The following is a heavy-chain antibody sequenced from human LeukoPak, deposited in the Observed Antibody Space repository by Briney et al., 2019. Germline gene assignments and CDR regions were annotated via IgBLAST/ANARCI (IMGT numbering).Heavy chain of an antibody. V-gene: IGHV4-34*01. CDR3: ARGSDYGDYYWFDP. Sequence: SETLSLTCAVYGGSFSGYYWSWIRQPPGKGLEWIEEINHRGSSNYNPSLKSRVTISVDTSKNQFSLKLSSVTAADTAVYYCARGSDYGDYYWFDPWGQGTLVTVSS. D-gene: IGHD4-17*01. CDR1: GGSFSGYY. CDR2: INHRGSS. J-gene: IGHJ5*02.